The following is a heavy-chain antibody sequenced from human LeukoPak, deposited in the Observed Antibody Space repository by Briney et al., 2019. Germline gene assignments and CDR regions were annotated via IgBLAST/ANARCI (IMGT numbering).Heavy chain of an antibody. CDR2: IYSGGST. J-gene: IGHJ4*02. V-gene: IGHV3-53*01. CDR3: ATYPYNSGLSYFDY. D-gene: IGHD3-10*01. CDR1: GLTVSSNY. Sequence: PGGSLRLSCVLSGLTVSSNYTSRVRQAPGKGLEWVSAIYSGGSTFYADSVKGRFTISRDNSKNTLYLQMNSLRAEDTALYYCATYPYNSGLSYFDYWGQGTLVTVSS.